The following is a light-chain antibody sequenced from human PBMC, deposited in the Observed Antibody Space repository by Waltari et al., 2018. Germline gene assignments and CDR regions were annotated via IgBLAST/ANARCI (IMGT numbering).Light chain of an antibody. Sequence: DIVMTQSPDSLAVSLGDRATINCKSSQSLLCSSNNKNYLAWYQQKPGQPPKLLMYWASIRESGVPNRFSGSGSGTDFTLPISSLQAEDVAVYYCQKYDTTPLTFGGGTKVEIK. CDR1: QSLLCSSNNKNY. CDR3: QKYDTTPLT. CDR2: WAS. J-gene: IGKJ4*01. V-gene: IGKV4-1*01.